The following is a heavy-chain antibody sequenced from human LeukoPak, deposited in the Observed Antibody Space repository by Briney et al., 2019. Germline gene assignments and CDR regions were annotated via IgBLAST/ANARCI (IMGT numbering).Heavy chain of an antibody. J-gene: IGHJ4*02. V-gene: IGHV4-34*01. CDR3: ARGSSSGWAVLYYFDY. CDR2: INHSGST. Sequence: NPSETLPLTCAVSGGSFSGYYWSWIRQPPGKGLEWLGEINHSGSTNYNPSLKSRVTISVDTSKNQFSLRLSSVTAADTAVYYCARGSSSGWAVLYYFDYWGQGILVTVSS. D-gene: IGHD6-19*01. CDR1: GGSFSGYY.